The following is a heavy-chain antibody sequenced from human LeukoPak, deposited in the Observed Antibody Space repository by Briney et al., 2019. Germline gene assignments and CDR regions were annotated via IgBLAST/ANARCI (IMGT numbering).Heavy chain of an antibody. Sequence: GGSLRLSCAASGFTFSSYWMHWVRQVPGKGLMWVSRVNSDGSSATYADSVKGRSTISRDNAKNTLYLRMNNLRADDTAVYYCARDRGTGWYYFDNWGQGTLVTVSS. CDR1: GFTFSSYW. V-gene: IGHV3-74*01. J-gene: IGHJ4*02. D-gene: IGHD6-19*01. CDR3: ARDRGTGWYYFDN. CDR2: VNSDGSSA.